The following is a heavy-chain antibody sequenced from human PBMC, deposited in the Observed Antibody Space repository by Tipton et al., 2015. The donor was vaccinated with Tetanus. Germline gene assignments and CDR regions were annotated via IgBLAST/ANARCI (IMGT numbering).Heavy chain of an antibody. V-gene: IGHV4-61*03. CDR3: AGGKNYGDIDYFAY. CDR1: GASVTNDLYY. Sequence: TLSLTCTVSGASVTNDLYYWSWIRQPPGKGLEWLGYLYFAGNTNYSPSLKSRVTMSLDTSRNHFSLQLSSVTAADTAVYYCAGGKNYGDIDYFAYWGQGTLATVSS. J-gene: IGHJ4*02. D-gene: IGHD4-17*01. CDR2: LYFAGNT.